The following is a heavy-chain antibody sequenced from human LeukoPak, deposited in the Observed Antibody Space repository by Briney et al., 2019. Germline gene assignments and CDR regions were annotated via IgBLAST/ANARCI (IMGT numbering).Heavy chain of an antibody. CDR2: INWNGGRT. Sequence: GGSVRLSCAASGFTFDDYVMSWVRHAPGKGLEGVSGINWNGGRTDYADSVKGRFTISRDNAKNSLYLQMNSLRAEDTALYYCARESDYSSSSGSHDYWGQGTLVSVSS. V-gene: IGHV3-20*04. CDR3: ARESDYSSSSGSHDY. D-gene: IGHD6-6*01. CDR1: GFTFDDYV. J-gene: IGHJ4*02.